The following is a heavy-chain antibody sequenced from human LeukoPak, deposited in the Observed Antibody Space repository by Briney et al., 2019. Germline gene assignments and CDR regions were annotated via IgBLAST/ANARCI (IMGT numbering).Heavy chain of an antibody. CDR1: GFTFNNNW. CDR2: SNPDGSST. CDR3: ARGLAVAGAIIDY. J-gene: IGHJ4*02. V-gene: IGHV3-74*01. Sequence: GGSLRLSCAASGFTFNNNWMHWVRQAPGKGLVWVSYSNPDGSSTNYADSVKGRFTISRDNAKNTVYLQMNSLRAEDTAVYYCARGLAVAGAIIDYWGQGTLVTVSS. D-gene: IGHD6-19*01.